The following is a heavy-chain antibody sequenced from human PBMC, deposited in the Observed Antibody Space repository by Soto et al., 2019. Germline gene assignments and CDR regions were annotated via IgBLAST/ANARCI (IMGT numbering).Heavy chain of an antibody. V-gene: IGHV3-74*03. CDR3: VRDTR. J-gene: IGHJ4*02. Sequence: EVQLVESGGGLVQPGGSLRLSCAASGFTFSSQWMYWVRQSQGKGPVWVSYINSDGNRIAYADSVKGRFTVSRANAKNTLYLQLTSLRVVDTAFYYCVRDTRWGRGTLVTVSS. CDR1: GFTFSSQW. CDR2: INSDGNRI.